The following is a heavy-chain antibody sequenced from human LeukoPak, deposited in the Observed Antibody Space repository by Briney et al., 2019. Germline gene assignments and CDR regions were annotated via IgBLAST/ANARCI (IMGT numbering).Heavy chain of an antibody. CDR2: IYYSGST. V-gene: IGHV4-59*12. J-gene: IGHJ4*02. Sequence: SETLSLTCTVSGGSISSYYWSWIRQPPGKGLEWIGYIYYSGSTNYNPSLKSRVTISVDTSKNQFSLKLTFVTAADTAVYYCARETYSGNQRGFDYWGQETLVTVSS. CDR3: ARETYSGNQRGFDY. D-gene: IGHD1-26*01. CDR1: GGSISSYY.